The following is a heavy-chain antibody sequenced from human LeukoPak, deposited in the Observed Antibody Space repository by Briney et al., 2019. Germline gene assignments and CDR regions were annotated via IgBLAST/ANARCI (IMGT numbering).Heavy chain of an antibody. V-gene: IGHV1-2*02. Sequence: ASVKVSCKASGYTFTGYYMHWVRQAPGQGLEWMGWINPNSGGTNYAQKFQGRVTMTRDTSISTAYMELSRLRPDDTAVYYCARPLKYYDILTGYSTIDAFDIWGQGTMVTVSS. CDR3: ARPLKYYDILTGYSTIDAFDI. CDR1: GYTFTGYY. CDR2: INPNSGGT. D-gene: IGHD3-9*01. J-gene: IGHJ3*02.